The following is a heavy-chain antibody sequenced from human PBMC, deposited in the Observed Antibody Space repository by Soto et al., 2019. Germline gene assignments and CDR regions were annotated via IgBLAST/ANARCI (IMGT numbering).Heavy chain of an antibody. Sequence: QVRLVESGGGVVQPGRSLRLSCAASGFSFSSYGMHWVRQAPGKGLEWVAVIWLDGSKKYYADSVKGRLIISRDNSKNTLYVQINSLRAEDTAVYFCARGSIVAAEYGMDVWGQGTTVTVS. CDR3: ARGSIVAAEYGMDV. CDR1: GFSFSSYG. V-gene: IGHV3-33*01. CDR2: IWLDGSKK. J-gene: IGHJ6*02. D-gene: IGHD6-13*01.